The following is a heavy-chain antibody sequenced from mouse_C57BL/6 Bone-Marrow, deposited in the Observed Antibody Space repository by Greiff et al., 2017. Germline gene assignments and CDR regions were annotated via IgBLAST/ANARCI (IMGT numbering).Heavy chain of an antibody. J-gene: IGHJ1*03. D-gene: IGHD1-1*01. CDR2: ISGGGGNT. V-gene: IGHV5-9*01. CDR3: SRQVSTVLATKYFDV. CDR1: GFTFSSYT. Sequence: EVKLVESGGGLVKPGGSLKLSCAASGFTFSSYTMSWVRQTPEKRLQWVAAISGGGGNTYSPDSVTGRFTFSRDNDKNVLYQQMSSLRSEDTALDDCSRQVSTVLATKYFDVWGTGTTVTVAS.